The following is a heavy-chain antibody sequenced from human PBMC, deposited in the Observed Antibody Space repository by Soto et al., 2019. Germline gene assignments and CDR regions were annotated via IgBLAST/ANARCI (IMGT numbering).Heavy chain of an antibody. V-gene: IGHV3-49*03. Sequence: LRLSCTASGFTFGDYAMSWFRQAPGKGLEWVGFIRSKAYGGTTEYAASVKGRFTISRDDSKSIAYLQMNSLKTEDTAVYYCTSITEIYYDSSGYTDYWGQGTLVTVSS. CDR1: GFTFGDYA. J-gene: IGHJ4*02. CDR3: TSITEIYYDSSGYTDY. CDR2: IRSKAYGGTT. D-gene: IGHD3-22*01.